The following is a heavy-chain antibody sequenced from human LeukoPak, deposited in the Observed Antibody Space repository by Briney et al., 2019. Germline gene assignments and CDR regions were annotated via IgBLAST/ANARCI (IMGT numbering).Heavy chain of an antibody. J-gene: IGHJ4*02. D-gene: IGHD3-22*01. Sequence: GGSLRLSCAASGFTFSNYAMNWVRQAPGEGLAWVSSISGSSTDIYYADSVKGRFTISRDNAKNSLYLQINSLRAEDTAIYYCARRGYYDSSGYDYWGQGPLVTVSS. V-gene: IGHV3-21*01. CDR1: GFTFSNYA. CDR2: ISGSSTDI. CDR3: ARRGYYDSSGYDY.